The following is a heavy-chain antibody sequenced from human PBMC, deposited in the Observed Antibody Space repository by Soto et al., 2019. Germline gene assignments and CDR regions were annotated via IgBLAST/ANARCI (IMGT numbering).Heavy chain of an antibody. D-gene: IGHD3-22*01. J-gene: IGHJ4*02. CDR3: AKDLSLTYYYDSSGSGFDY. Sequence: PGGSLRLSCAASGFTFSSYAMSWVRQAPGKGLEWVSAISGSGGSTYYADSVKGRFTISRDNSKNTLYLQMNSLRAEDTAVYYCAKDLSLTYYYDSSGSGFDYWGQGTLVTV. CDR2: ISGSGGST. V-gene: IGHV3-23*01. CDR1: GFTFSSYA.